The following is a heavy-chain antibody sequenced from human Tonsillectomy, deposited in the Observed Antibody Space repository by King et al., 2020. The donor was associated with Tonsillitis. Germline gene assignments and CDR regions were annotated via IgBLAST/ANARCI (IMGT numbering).Heavy chain of an antibody. V-gene: IGHV1-18*04. CDR3: ARDMHGSIPTFDAFNI. CDR2: ISAYNGDT. Sequence: QLVQSGAEVKKPGASVTVSCKASGYTFTSHGISWLRQAPGKGLEWMGWISAYNGDTNYAQRLQGRVTMTRDTSTSTAYMELRSLRSDDTAVYYCARDMHGSIPTFDAFNICGQGTMVTASS. D-gene: IGHD2-2*01. J-gene: IGHJ3*02. CDR1: GYTFTSHG.